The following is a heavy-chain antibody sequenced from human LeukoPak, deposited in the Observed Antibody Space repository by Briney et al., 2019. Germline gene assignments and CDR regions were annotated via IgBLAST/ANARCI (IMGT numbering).Heavy chain of an antibody. D-gene: IGHD3-10*01. CDR2: INHSGST. Sequence: SETLSLTCAVYGESFSGYYWSWIRQPPGKGLEWIGEINHSGSTNYNPSLKSRVTISVDTSKNQFSLKLSSVTAADTAVYYCARTLRYYYGSGSYSKRANWFDPWGQGTLVTVSS. CDR1: GESFSGYY. CDR3: ARTLRYYYGSGSYSKRANWFDP. V-gene: IGHV4-34*01. J-gene: IGHJ5*02.